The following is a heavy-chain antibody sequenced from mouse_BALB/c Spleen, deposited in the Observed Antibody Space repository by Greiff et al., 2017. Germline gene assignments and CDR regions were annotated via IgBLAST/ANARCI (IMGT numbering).Heavy chain of an antibody. D-gene: IGHD2-14*01. CDR2: ILPGSGST. J-gene: IGHJ3*01. CDR1: GYTFSSYW. Sequence: QVQLKQSGAELMKPGASVKISCKATGYTFSSYWIEWVKQRPGHGLEWIGEILPGSGSTNYNEKFKGKATFTADTSSNTAYMQLSSLTSEDSAVYYCARTWYRYGFAYWGQGTLVTVSA. V-gene: IGHV1-9*01. CDR3: ARTWYRYGFAY.